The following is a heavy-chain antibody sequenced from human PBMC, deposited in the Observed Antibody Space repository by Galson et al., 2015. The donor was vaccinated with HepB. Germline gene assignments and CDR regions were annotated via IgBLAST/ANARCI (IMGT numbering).Heavy chain of an antibody. D-gene: IGHD3-3*01. V-gene: IGHV3-7*01. CDR1: GFIFRDFW. CDR2: IKQNGRET. J-gene: IGHJ4*02. Sequence: SLRLSCAASGFIFRDFWMSWVRQAPGKGLEWVANIKQNGRETNYVDSVRGRFTISRDNAAKSFSLQMNSLRVEDTAVYYCARDFNYDDWEGSSSYYFDSWGQGTLVTVSS. CDR3: ARDFNYDDWEGSSSYYFDS.